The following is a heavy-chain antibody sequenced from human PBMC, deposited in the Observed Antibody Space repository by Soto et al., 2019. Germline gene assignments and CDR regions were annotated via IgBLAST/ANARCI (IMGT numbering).Heavy chain of an antibody. CDR1: GGSISSSSYY. CDR3: ARLTDYYGSGRADI. J-gene: IGHJ3*02. CDR2: IYYSGST. Sequence: QLQLQESGPGLVKPSETLSLTCTVSGGSISSSSYYWGWIRQPPGQGPEWIGSIYYSGSTYYNPSLKSRFTISVDTSKTQFSLKLRSVTAADTAVYYCARLTDYYGSGRADIWGQGTMVTVSS. D-gene: IGHD3-10*01. V-gene: IGHV4-39*01.